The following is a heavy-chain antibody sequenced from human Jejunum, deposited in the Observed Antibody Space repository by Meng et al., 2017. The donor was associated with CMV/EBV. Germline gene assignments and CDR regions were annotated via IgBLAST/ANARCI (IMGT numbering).Heavy chain of an antibody. CDR1: GFTFSAAW. Sequence: VQLVGSGGGLVKPGGSLRLSCAASGFTFSAAWMSWVRQAPGKGLEWVGRIKAKTDGEPTDYAAPVKGRFTLSRDDSKNTAYLQMDSLKTDDTAVYYCTRSKVGDFDYWGQGTLVTVSS. CDR2: IKAKTDGEPT. J-gene: IGHJ4*02. D-gene: IGHD3-3*01. CDR3: TRSKVGDFDY. V-gene: IGHV3-15*01.